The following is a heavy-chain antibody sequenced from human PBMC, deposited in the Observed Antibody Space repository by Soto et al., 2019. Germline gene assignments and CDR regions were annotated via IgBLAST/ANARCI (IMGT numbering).Heavy chain of an antibody. J-gene: IGHJ6*02. D-gene: IGHD4-4*01. Sequence: GGSLRLSCAASEFTFSTYWMHRVRQAPGKGLEWVARIDTTGSTTTYAGTVQGRFTISRDNAKNTLYLQMHSVRDEDTAVYYCASVSAAQYYYGMDAWGQGTTVTVSS. CDR3: ASVSAAQYYYGMDA. V-gene: IGHV3-74*01. CDR1: EFTFSTYW. CDR2: IDTTGSTT.